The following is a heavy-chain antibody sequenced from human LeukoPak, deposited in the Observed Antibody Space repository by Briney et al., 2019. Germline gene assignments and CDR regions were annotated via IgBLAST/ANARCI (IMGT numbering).Heavy chain of an antibody. V-gene: IGHV3-21*01. Sequence: GGSLRLSCAASGFTFSSYSMNWVRQAPGKGLEWVSSISSSSSYIYYADSVKGRFTISRDNAKDSLYLQMNSLRAEDTAVYYCARVNYDFWSGTRGGAFDIWGQGTMVTVSS. CDR2: ISSSSSYI. CDR3: ARVNYDFWSGTRGGAFDI. J-gene: IGHJ3*02. CDR1: GFTFSSYS. D-gene: IGHD3-3*01.